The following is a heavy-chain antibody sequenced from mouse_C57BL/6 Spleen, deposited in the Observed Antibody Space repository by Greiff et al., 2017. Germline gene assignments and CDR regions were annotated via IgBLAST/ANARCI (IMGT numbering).Heavy chain of an antibody. J-gene: IGHJ2*01. CDR1: GYAFSSYW. CDR3: ARSAYGSSYGY. V-gene: IGHV1-80*01. Sequence: QVQLKQSGAELVKPGASVKISCKASGYAFSSYWMNWVKQRPGKGLEWIGQIYPGDGDTNYNGKFKGKATLTADKSSSTAYMQLSSLTSEDSAVYFCARSAYGSSYGYWGQGTTLTVSS. D-gene: IGHD1-1*01. CDR2: IYPGDGDT.